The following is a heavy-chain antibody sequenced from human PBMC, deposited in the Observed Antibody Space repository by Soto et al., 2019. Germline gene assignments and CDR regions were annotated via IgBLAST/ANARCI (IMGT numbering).Heavy chain of an antibody. J-gene: IGHJ4*02. CDR2: ISWNSGSI. CDR3: ANRDY. V-gene: IGHV3-9*01. CDR1: GFTFDDYA. Sequence: DVQLVESGGGLVQPGRSLRLSCAASGFTFDDYAMHWVRQAPGKGLEWVSGISWNSGSIGYADSVKGRFTISRDNAKNSLYLQMNSLRAEDTALYYCANRDYWGQGTLVTVSS.